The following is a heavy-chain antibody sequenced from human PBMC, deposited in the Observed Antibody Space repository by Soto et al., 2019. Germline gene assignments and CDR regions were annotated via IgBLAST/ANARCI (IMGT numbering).Heavy chain of an antibody. CDR3: ARTSALPLGYPHGMDV. D-gene: IGHD7-27*01. CDR1: GFSLNSNGMC. Sequence: SGPTLVNPTQTLTLTCTFSGFSLNSNGMCVNWIRQPPGKALEWLALIDWDDDKYYGTSLKTRLTISRDTSKNQVVLTMTNMDPVDTDTYYCARTSALPLGYPHGMDVWGQGTTVTVSS. J-gene: IGHJ6*02. CDR2: IDWDDDK. V-gene: IGHV2-70*13.